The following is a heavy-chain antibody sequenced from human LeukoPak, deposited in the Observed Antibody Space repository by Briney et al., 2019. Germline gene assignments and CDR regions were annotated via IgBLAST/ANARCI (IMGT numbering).Heavy chain of an antibody. D-gene: IGHD5-18*01. Sequence: SETLSLTCTVSGGSISSYYWSWIRQPPGKGLEWIGYIYYSGSTNYNPSLKSRVTISVDTSKNQFSLKLSSVTAAGTAVYYCARVTYTAMALFDPWGQGTLVTVSS. V-gene: IGHV4-59*01. CDR1: GGSISSYY. CDR2: IYYSGST. J-gene: IGHJ5*02. CDR3: ARVTYTAMALFDP.